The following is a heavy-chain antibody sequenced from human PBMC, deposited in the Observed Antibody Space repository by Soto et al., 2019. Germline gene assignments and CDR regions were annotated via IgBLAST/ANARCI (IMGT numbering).Heavy chain of an antibody. CDR2: INAGSGNT. Sequence: ASVKVSCKASGYTFTSYAMHWVRQAPGQRLEWMGWINAGSGNTKYSQKFQGRVTITRDTSASTAYMELSSLRSEDTAVYYCARGPLVLLWTRFDPWGQGTLVTVSS. CDR3: ARGPLVLLWTRFDP. J-gene: IGHJ5*02. V-gene: IGHV1-3*01. D-gene: IGHD3-10*01. CDR1: GYTFTSYA.